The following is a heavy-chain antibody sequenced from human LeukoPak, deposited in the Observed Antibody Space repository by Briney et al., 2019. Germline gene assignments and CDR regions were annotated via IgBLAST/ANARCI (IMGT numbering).Heavy chain of an antibody. CDR1: GFTFSSYA. J-gene: IGHJ4*02. CDR3: ATPFSSGPWGYFDY. V-gene: IGHV3-23*01. CDR2: ISGSGGST. D-gene: IGHD3-22*01. Sequence: GGSLRPSCAASGFTFSSYAMSWVRQAPGKGLEWVSAISGSGGSTYYADSVKGRFTISRDNSKNTLYLQMNSLRAEDTAVYYCATPFSSGPWGYFDYWGQGTLVTVSS.